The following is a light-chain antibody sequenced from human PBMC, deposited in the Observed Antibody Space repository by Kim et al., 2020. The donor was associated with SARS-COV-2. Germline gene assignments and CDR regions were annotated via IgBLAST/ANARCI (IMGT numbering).Light chain of an antibody. CDR2: GGS. CDR1: ESLLSSF. J-gene: IGKJ1*01. V-gene: IGKV3-20*01. CDR3: QNYAGA. Sequence: LSLSPGDRAILACRASESLLSSFLAWFQQRPGQAPRLLIYGGSRRSAGIPDRFSGGGSGTEFTLTISRLEPEDFAMYDCQNYAGAFGQGTKVDIK.